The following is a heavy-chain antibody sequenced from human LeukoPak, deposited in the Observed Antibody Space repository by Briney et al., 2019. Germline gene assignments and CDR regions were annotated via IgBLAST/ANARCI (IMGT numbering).Heavy chain of an antibody. D-gene: IGHD5-18*01. CDR1: GFTFSSYW. V-gene: IGHV3-74*01. CDR3: VRSMNGGYGFFDY. Sequence: GGSLRLSCAASGFTFSSYWMHWVRQAPGKGLVWVSRINIDGSSTSYADSVKGRFPILRDNAKNTVYLQMNCLRAEDTAVYYCVRSMNGGYGFFDYWGQGILVTVSS. CDR2: INIDGSST. J-gene: IGHJ4*02.